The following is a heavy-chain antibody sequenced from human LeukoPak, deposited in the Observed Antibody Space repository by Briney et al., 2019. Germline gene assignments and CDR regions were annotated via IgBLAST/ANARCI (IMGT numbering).Heavy chain of an antibody. CDR3: TRDLGD. D-gene: IGHD3-3*01. CDR1: GFTFSDHN. CDR2: TGNKANSYTT. V-gene: IGHV3-72*01. Sequence: PGGSLRLSCAASGFTFSDHNMDWVRQAPGKGLEWVGRTGNKANSYTTEYAASVKGRFTISRDDSKKSLYLQMNSLRTEDTAVYYCTRDLGDWGQGTLVTVSS. J-gene: IGHJ4*02.